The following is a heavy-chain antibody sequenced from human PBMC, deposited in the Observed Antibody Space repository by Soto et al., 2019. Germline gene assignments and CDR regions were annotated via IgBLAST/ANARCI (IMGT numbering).Heavy chain of an antibody. Sequence: SETLSLTCTVSGGSISSGGYYWSWIRQHPGKGLEWIGYIYYSGSTYYNPSLKSRVTISVDTSKNQFSLKLSSVTAADTAVYYCARALYDYGSGSYFWFDPWGQGTLVTVSS. CDR2: IYYSGST. V-gene: IGHV4-31*03. CDR1: GGSISSGGYY. D-gene: IGHD3-10*01. J-gene: IGHJ5*02. CDR3: ARALYDYGSGSYFWFDP.